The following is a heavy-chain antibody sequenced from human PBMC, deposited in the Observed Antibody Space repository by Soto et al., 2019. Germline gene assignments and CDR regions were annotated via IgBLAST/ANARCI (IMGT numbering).Heavy chain of an antibody. CDR1: GFTFSSYA. J-gene: IGHJ4*02. CDR2: ISGSGGST. V-gene: IGHV3-23*01. Sequence: GGSLRLSCAASGFTFSSYAMSWVRQAPGKGLEWVSAISGSGGSTYYADSVKGRFTISRDNSKNTLYLQMNSLRAEDTAVYYCAKPPQPITIFGVVIPYFDDWGQGTLVTVSS. CDR3: AKPPQPITIFGVVIPYFDD. D-gene: IGHD3-3*01.